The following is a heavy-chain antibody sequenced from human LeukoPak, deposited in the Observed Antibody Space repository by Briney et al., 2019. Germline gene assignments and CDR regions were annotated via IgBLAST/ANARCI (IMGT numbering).Heavy chain of an antibody. D-gene: IGHD3-10*01. Sequence: PGGSLRLSCAASGFTFSSYAMSWVRQAPGKGLEWVSVIYSGGSTYYADSVKGRFTISRDNSKNTLYLQMNSLRAEDTAVYYCARDYGSTYNWFDPWGQGTLVTVSS. CDR3: ARDYGSTYNWFDP. J-gene: IGHJ5*02. CDR1: GFTFSSYA. CDR2: IYSGGST. V-gene: IGHV3-66*01.